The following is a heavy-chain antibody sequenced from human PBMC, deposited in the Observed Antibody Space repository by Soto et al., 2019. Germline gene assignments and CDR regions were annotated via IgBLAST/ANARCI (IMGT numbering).Heavy chain of an antibody. CDR2: ISGSGGST. CDR1: GFTFSSYA. Sequence: PGGSLRLSCAASGFTFSSYAMSWVRQAPGKGLEWVSAISGSGGSTYYADSVKGRFTISRDNSKNTLYLQMNSLRAEDTAVYYCANISPLRYFDWGPFDYWGQGTLVTVSS. D-gene: IGHD3-9*01. J-gene: IGHJ4*02. V-gene: IGHV3-23*01. CDR3: ANISPLRYFDWGPFDY.